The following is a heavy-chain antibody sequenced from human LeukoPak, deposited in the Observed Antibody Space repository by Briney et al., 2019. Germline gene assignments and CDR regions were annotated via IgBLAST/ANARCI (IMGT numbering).Heavy chain of an antibody. CDR2: IYYSGST. CDR1: GGSISSSSYY. V-gene: IGHV4-39*07. J-gene: IGHJ1*01. CDR3: ARTRQGLLWELRLHFQH. D-gene: IGHD1-26*01. Sequence: SETLSLTCTVSGGSISSSSYYWGWIRQPPGKGLEWIGSIYYSGSTYYNPSLKSRVTISVDTSKNQFSLKLSSVTAADTAVYYCARTRQGLLWELRLHFQHWGQGTLVTVSS.